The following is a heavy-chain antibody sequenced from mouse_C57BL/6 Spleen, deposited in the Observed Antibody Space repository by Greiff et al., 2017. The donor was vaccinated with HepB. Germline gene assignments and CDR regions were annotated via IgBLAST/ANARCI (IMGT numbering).Heavy chain of an antibody. CDR3: ARLRIATDGYFDV. D-gene: IGHD1-1*01. Sequence: VQLQQSGPELVKPGASVKISCKASGYAFSSSWMNWVKQRPGKGLEWIGRIYPGDGDTNYNGKFKGKATLTADKSSSTAYMQLSSLTSEDSAVYLCARLRIATDGYFDVWGTGTTVTVSS. CDR1: GYAFSSSW. V-gene: IGHV1-82*01. J-gene: IGHJ1*03. CDR2: IYPGDGDT.